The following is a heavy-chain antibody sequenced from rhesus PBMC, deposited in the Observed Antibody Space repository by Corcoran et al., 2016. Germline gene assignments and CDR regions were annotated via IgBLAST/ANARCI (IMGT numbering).Heavy chain of an antibody. J-gene: IGHJ4*01. V-gene: IGHV3S25*01. CDR2: ISSGGGST. CDR1: VFTFSSYG. CDR3: AKAGTVTTWANDY. D-gene: IGHD4-23*01. Sequence: EVQLVESGGGLVQPGGSLRLSCAASVFTFSSYGMYWVLQVPGKGLEWICAISSGGGSTYYADSVKGRFTIARDNSKNTLSLQMNSLRAEDTAVYYCAKAGTVTTWANDYWGQGVLVTVSS.